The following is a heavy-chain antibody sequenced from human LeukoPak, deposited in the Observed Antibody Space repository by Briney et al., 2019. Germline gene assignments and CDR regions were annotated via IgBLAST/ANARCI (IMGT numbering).Heavy chain of an antibody. Sequence: PGRSLRLSCAASGFTFSSYGMHWVRQAPGKGLEWVAVISYDGSNKYYADSVKGRFTISRDNSKNTLYLQMNSLRAEDTAVYYCAKDGSMTRSYYYGMDVWGQGTTVTVSS. CDR1: GFTFSSYG. CDR3: AKDGSMTRSYYYGMDV. J-gene: IGHJ6*02. D-gene: IGHD2/OR15-2a*01. V-gene: IGHV3-30*18. CDR2: ISYDGSNK.